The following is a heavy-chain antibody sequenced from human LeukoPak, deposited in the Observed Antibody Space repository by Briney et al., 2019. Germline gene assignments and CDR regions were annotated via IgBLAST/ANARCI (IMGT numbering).Heavy chain of an antibody. CDR2: IYYSGST. CDR3: ARVSMSDFWSGYYTNWFDP. D-gene: IGHD3-3*01. J-gene: IGHJ5*02. V-gene: IGHV4-31*03. Sequence: SETLSLTCTVSGGSISSGGYYWSWVRQHPGTGLEWIGYIYYSGSTYYNPSLKSRVTISVDTSKNQFSLKLSSVTAADTAVYYCARVSMSDFWSGYYTNWFDPWGQGTLVTVSS. CDR1: GGSISSGGYY.